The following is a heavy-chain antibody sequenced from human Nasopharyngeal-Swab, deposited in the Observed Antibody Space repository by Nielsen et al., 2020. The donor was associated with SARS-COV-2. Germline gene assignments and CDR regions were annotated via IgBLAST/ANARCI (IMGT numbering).Heavy chain of an antibody. J-gene: IGHJ4*02. CDR2: IKQGGSEK. CDR3: ATGSSSGWFFDY. V-gene: IGHV3-7*03. D-gene: IGHD6-19*01. Sequence: GGSLRLSCAASGFTFSSYWMSWVRQAPGKGLEWVANIKQGGSEKYYVDSVKGRFTISRDNAKNSLFLQMNSLRAEDTAVYYCATGSSSGWFFDYWGQGTLVTVSS. CDR1: GFTFSSYW.